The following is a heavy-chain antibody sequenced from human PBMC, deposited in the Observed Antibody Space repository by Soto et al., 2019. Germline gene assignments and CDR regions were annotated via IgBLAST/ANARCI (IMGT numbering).Heavy chain of an antibody. CDR2: INADSGDT. CDR1: EHTSTIYY. CDR3: STRDYDILTGYLHI. Sequence: QAHLVQSGAEVRKPGASVKVSCQALEHTSTIYYIHWVRQARGHGLEWMGWINADSGDTTYAEDFRGRVTFTRDTSTSTFHMELSRLRLYDTAMYFCSTRDYDILTGYLHIWGQGTLITVSS. D-gene: IGHD3-9*01. V-gene: IGHV1-2*02. J-gene: IGHJ1*01.